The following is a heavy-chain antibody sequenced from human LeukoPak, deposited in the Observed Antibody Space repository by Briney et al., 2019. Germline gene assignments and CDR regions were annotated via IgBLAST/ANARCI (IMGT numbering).Heavy chain of an antibody. CDR1: GGSIRSSNSF. CDR2: IYYNGDT. J-gene: IGHJ5*02. V-gene: IGHV4-39*07. D-gene: IGHD2-8*01. CDR3: ARGRVCDP. Sequence: SETLSLTCSVSGGSIRSSNSFWGWIRQPPGERLEWIATIYYNGDTYYNPSLQSRVTISVDTSKNQFSLKLSSVTAADTAVYYCARGRVCDPWGQGTLVTVSS.